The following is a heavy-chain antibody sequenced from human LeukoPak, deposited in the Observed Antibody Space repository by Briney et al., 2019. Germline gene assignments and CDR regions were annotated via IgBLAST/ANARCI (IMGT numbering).Heavy chain of an antibody. CDR2: VSSSSDYI. CDR3: AKDEKYSSSPGYFDY. J-gene: IGHJ4*02. V-gene: IGHV3-21*01. CDR1: GFTFTTYS. Sequence: PGGSLRLSCAASGFTFTTYSMNWVRQAPGKEPEWVSAVSSSSDYIYYADSVRGRFTISRDNAKNSLYLQMNSLRAEDTAVYYCAKDEKYSSSPGYFDYWGQGTLVTVSS. D-gene: IGHD6-6*01.